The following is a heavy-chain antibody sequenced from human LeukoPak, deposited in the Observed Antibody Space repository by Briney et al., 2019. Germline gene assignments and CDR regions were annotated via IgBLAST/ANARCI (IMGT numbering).Heavy chain of an antibody. CDR2: IYSGGST. Sequence: GGSLTLSCAASEFSVCSNYMTWVRQAPGKGLEGVSLIYSGGSTYYADSVKGRFTISRDNSKNTMYLQMNSLRAEDTAVYYCARVLSGYHNTGGQGTLVTVSS. CDR1: EFSVCSNY. CDR3: ARVLSGYHNT. V-gene: IGHV3-66*01. J-gene: IGHJ4*02. D-gene: IGHD5-12*01.